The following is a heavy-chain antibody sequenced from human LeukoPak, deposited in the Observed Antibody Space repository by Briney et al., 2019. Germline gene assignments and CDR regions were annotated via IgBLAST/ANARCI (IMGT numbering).Heavy chain of an antibody. CDR2: ISSSSSYI. CDR3: ARDPMFAYGSGTDY. V-gene: IGHV3-21*01. D-gene: IGHD3-10*01. J-gene: IGHJ4*02. Sequence: GGSLRLSCAASGFTFSSYSMNWVRQAPGKGLEWVSSISSSSSYIYYADSVKGRFTISRDNAKNSLYLQMNSLRAEDTAVYYCARDPMFAYGSGTDYWGQGTLVTVSS. CDR1: GFTFSSYS.